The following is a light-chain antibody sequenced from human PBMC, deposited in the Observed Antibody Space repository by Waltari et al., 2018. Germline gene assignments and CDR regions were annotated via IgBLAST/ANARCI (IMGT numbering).Light chain of an antibody. Sequence: DIRIPQSPPSLSASVRDRVTITCRIGQIIDNFLNWYQQKPGKAPKLLIYFTSNLQSGVPSRFSGDGSGTTFTLTITSRQPEDFATYCSQQGYSVPTFGQGTRLEI. CDR3: QQGYSVPT. CDR2: FTS. CDR1: QIIDNF. V-gene: IGKV1-39*01. J-gene: IGKJ5*01.